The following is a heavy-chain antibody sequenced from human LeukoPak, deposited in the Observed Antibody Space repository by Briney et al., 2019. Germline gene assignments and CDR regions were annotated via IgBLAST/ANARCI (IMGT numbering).Heavy chain of an antibody. Sequence: GASVKVSCKASGYTFTSYGISWVRQAPGQGLEWMGGIIPIFGTANYAQKFQGRVTITADESMSTAYMELSSLRSEDTAVYYCARVQLWTDYYYYYGMDVWGQGTTVTVSS. CDR2: IIPIFGTA. V-gene: IGHV1-69*13. CDR3: ARVQLWTDYYYYYGMDV. CDR1: GYTFTSYG. D-gene: IGHD5-18*01. J-gene: IGHJ6*02.